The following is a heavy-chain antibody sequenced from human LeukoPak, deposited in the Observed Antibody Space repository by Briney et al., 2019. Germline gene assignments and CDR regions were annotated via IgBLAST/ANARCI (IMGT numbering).Heavy chain of an antibody. CDR3: TRGGYNDY. CDR2: IKQDGSEK. D-gene: IGHD2-2*02. Sequence: GGSLRLSCAASGFTFSSYWMGWVRQAPGKGLEWVANIKQDGSEKYYVDSVRGLFTTSRDNAKNSLYLQMNGLRAEDTAVYYCTRGGYNDYWGQGILVAVSS. CDR1: GFTFSSYW. V-gene: IGHV3-7*04. J-gene: IGHJ4*02.